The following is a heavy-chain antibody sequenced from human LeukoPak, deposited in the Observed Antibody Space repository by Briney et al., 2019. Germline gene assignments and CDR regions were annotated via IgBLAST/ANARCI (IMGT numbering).Heavy chain of an antibody. D-gene: IGHD7-27*01. J-gene: IGHJ4*02. CDR2: IWYDGSSK. Sequence: GGSLRLSCAASGFTFSSSGMHWVRQAPGKGLEWVAVIWYDGSSKYYADSVKGRFTISRDNSTNTLYLQMNSLRAEDTAVYYCASVQRPGEPYFDYWGQGTLVTVSS. V-gene: IGHV3-33*01. CDR1: GFTFSSSG. CDR3: ASVQRPGEPYFDY.